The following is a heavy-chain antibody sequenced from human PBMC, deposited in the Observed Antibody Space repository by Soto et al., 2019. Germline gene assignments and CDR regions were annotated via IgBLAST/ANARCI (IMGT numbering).Heavy chain of an antibody. CDR2: IKSKTDGGTT. CDR3: TTAPDYDISLPDAFDI. D-gene: IGHD3-9*01. Sequence: AGGSLRLSCAASGFTFSNAWMSWVRQAPGKGLEWVGRIKSKTDGGTTDYAAPVEGRFTISRDDSKNTLYLQMNSLKTEDTAVYYCTTAPDYDISLPDAFDIWGQGTMVTVSS. CDR1: GFTFSNAW. J-gene: IGHJ3*02. V-gene: IGHV3-15*01.